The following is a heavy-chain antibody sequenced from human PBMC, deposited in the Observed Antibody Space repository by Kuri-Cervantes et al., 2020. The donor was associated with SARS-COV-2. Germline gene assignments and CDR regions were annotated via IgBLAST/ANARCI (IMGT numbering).Heavy chain of an antibody. CDR2: IKQDGSEK. D-gene: IGHD1-26*01. Sequence: GESLKISCAASGFTFSSYWMSWVRQAPGKGLEWVANIKQDGSEKYYVDSVKGRFAISRDNAKNTLYLQMNSLRAEDTAVYYCASELGENAFDIWGQGTMVTVSS. V-gene: IGHV3-7*01. J-gene: IGHJ3*02. CDR3: ASELGENAFDI. CDR1: GFTFSSYW.